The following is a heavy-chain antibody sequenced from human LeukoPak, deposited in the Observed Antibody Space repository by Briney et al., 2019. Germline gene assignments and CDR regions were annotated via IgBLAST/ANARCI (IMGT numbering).Heavy chain of an antibody. D-gene: IGHD3-22*01. J-gene: IGHJ4*02. V-gene: IGHV3-23*01. CDR1: GFNFSSYA. Sequence: SLRLSCAASGFNFSSYAMSWVRQAPGKGLEWVSAISGSGGSTYYADSVKGRFTISRDNSKNTLYLQMNSLRAEDTAVYYCAKAYYYDSSGYSFDYWGQGTLVTVSS. CDR3: AKAYYYDSSGYSFDY. CDR2: ISGSGGST.